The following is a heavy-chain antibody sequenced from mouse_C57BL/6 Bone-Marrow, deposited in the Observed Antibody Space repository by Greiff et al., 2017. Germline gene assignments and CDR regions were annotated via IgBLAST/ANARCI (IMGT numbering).Heavy chain of an antibody. Sequence: EVKLVESGGGLVQPGGSLKLSCAASGFTFSDYGMSWVRQAPRKGLEWVAFISNLAYCIYYADTVTGRFTISRENAKNTLYLEMSSLRSEDTAMSYCARPNVYYGRGSTKDNWCQGNSVTVTA. CDR1: GFTFSDYG. CDR2: ISNLAYCI. CDR3: ARPNVYYGRGSTKDN. D-gene: IGHD1-1*01. V-gene: IGHV5-15*04. J-gene: IGHJ4*01.